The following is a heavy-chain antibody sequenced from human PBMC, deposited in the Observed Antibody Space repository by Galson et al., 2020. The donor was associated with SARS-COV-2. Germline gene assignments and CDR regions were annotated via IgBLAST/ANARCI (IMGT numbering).Heavy chain of an antibody. CDR3: ARSRAGGYSSSSDY. D-gene: IGHD6-6*01. CDR2: ISYDGSNK. Sequence: QLGESLKISCAASGLTFSSYAMHWVRQAPGKGLEWVAVISYDGSNKYYADSVTGRFTISRDNSKNTLYLQMNSLRAEDTAVYYCARSRAGGYSSSSDYWGQGTLVTVSS. CDR1: GLTFSSYA. V-gene: IGHV3-30*04. J-gene: IGHJ4*02.